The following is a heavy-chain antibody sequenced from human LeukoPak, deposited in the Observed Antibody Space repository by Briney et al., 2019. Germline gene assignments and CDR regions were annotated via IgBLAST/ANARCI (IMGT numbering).Heavy chain of an antibody. J-gene: IGHJ4*02. CDR3: ARSGGLVIDY. Sequence: PSQTLSLTCTVSGGSISGGSYYWSWIRQPAGKGLEWIGRIYTSGSTNYNPSLKSRVTISVDTSKNQFSLKLSSVTAADTAVYYCARSGGLVIDYWGQGTLVTVSS. CDR2: IYTSGST. CDR1: GGSISGGSYY. D-gene: IGHD3/OR15-3a*01. V-gene: IGHV4-61*02.